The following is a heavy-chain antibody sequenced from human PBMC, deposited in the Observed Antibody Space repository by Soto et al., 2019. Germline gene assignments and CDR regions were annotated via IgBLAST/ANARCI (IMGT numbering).Heavy chain of an antibody. CDR3: AGGSLGVVIINYFDY. D-gene: IGHD3-3*01. J-gene: IGHJ4*02. CDR1: GGSVSSGSYY. V-gene: IGHV4-61*01. Sequence: PSETLSLTCTVSGGSVSSGSYYWSWIRQPPGKGLEWIGYIYYSGSTNYNPSLKSRVTISVDTSKNQFSLKLSSVTAADTAVYYCAGGSLGVVIINYFDYWGQGTLVTVSS. CDR2: IYYSGST.